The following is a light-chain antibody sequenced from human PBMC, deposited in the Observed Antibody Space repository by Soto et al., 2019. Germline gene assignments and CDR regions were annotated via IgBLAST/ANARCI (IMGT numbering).Light chain of an antibody. Sequence: EIVLTQSPDILSLSPGDRVTLSCRASQSISTSYLAWYQQKPGQAPRLLIYDASSRATGIPDRFSGGGSGTDFTLTISRLEPEDFAVYYCQQFSSYPLTFGGGTKVDI. J-gene: IGKJ4*01. CDR1: QSISTSY. CDR3: QQFSSYPLT. CDR2: DAS. V-gene: IGKV3-20*01.